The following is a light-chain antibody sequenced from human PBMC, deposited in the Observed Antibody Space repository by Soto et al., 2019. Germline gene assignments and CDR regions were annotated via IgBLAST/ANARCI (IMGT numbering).Light chain of an antibody. CDR1: SIDVGGYDY. CDR2: EVS. Sequence: QYALTKPASVSGSPGQSITISFTGTSIDVGGYDYVSWYQLHPGKAPKLMVFEVSNRPSGGSYRFSGSKSGNTASLTISGLQAEDEADYFCSSYAISTAYHFATGPKVIVL. V-gene: IGLV2-14*01. CDR3: SSYAISTAYH. J-gene: IGLJ1*01.